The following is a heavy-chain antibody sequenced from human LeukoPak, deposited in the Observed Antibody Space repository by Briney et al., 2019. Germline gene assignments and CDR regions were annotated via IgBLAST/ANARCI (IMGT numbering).Heavy chain of an antibody. CDR2: INPNSGGT. V-gene: IGHV1-2*02. Sequence: SVKVSCKASGYTFTVYYMHWVRQAPGQGIEWMGWINPNSGGTNYAHKFQGRVTMTRDTSISTAYLDLSRLRSDDTAVYDCSSDYPGIAAAGTRGAFDIWGQGTMVTVSS. CDR3: SSDYPGIAAAGTRGAFDI. J-gene: IGHJ3*02. CDR1: GYTFTVYY. D-gene: IGHD6-13*01.